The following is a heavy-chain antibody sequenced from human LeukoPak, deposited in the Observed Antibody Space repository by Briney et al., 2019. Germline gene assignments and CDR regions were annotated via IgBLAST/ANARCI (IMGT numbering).Heavy chain of an antibody. CDR1: GFTFSSYA. J-gene: IGHJ4*02. D-gene: IGHD3-16*01. CDR2: LSGSGIST. Sequence: GGSLRLSCAASGFTFSSYAMTWVRQAPGRGLQWVSALSGSGISTYYADSVKGRFTISRDNSKNTLYLQMNSLRAEDTAVYYCAKDSLADIDYWGQGTLVTVSS. V-gene: IGHV3-23*01. CDR3: AKDSLADIDY.